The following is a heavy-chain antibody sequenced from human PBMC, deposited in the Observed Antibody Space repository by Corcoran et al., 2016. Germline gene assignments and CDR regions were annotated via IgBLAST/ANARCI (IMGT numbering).Heavy chain of an antibody. CDR2: IYYSGST. D-gene: IGHD5-18*01. CDR1: GGSISSSSYY. J-gene: IGHJ4*02. V-gene: IGHV4-39*07. Sequence: QLQLQESGPGLVKPSETLSLTCTVSGGSISSSSYYWGWIRQPPGKGLEWIGSIYYSGSTYYNPSLKSRVTISLDTSKNRFSLKLFSMTAADTAVYYCARDLGGYSYGNPFDYWGQGTLVTVSS. CDR3: ARDLGGYSYGNPFDY.